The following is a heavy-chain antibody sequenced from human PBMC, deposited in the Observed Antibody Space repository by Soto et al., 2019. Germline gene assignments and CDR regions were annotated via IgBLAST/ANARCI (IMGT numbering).Heavy chain of an antibody. CDR3: ARRYGSAIEY. V-gene: IGHV4-59*08. CDR2: IYYSGST. D-gene: IGHD1-26*01. J-gene: IGHJ4*02. CDR1: GGSISSWY. Sequence: SETLSLTCTASGGSISSWYWSWIRQPPGKGLEWIGYIYYSGSTNYNPSLKSRVTISVDTSKNQFSLKLSSVTAADTAVYYCARRYGSAIEYWGQGTLVTVS.